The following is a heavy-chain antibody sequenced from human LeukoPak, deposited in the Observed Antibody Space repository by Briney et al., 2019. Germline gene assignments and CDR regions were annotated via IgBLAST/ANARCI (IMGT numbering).Heavy chain of an antibody. CDR3: ARDPTVYCSGGSCYSAGYFQH. J-gene: IGHJ1*01. D-gene: IGHD2-15*01. Sequence: SGGSLRLSCAASGFTFSSYGMPWVRQAPGKGLEWVAVISYDGSNKYYADSVKGRFTISRDNSKNTLYLQMNSLRAEDTAVYYCARDPTVYCSGGSCYSAGYFQHWGQGTLVTVSS. V-gene: IGHV3-30*03. CDR2: ISYDGSNK. CDR1: GFTFSSYG.